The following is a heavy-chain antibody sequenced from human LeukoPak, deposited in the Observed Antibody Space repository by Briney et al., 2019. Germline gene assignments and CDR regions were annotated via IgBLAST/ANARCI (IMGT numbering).Heavy chain of an antibody. J-gene: IGHJ4*02. CDR3: VKAIGGYNQPDYFDY. D-gene: IGHD5-24*01. V-gene: IGHV3-64D*09. Sequence: GGSLRLSCSASGFTFSSYAMHWVRQAPGKXLEYVSAISSNGGSTYYADSVKGRFTISRDNSKNTLYLQMSSLRAEDTAVYYCVKAIGGYNQPDYFDYWGQGTLVTVSS. CDR2: ISSNGGST. CDR1: GFTFSSYA.